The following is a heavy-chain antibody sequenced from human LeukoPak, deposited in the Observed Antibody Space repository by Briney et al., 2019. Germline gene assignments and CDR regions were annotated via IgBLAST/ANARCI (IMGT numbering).Heavy chain of an antibody. V-gene: IGHV3-23*01. Sequence: GGTLRVSCAASGFTFSSYGMSWVRQAPGKGLEWVSAISGSGGSTYYADSVKGRFTISRDNSKNTLYLQMNGLRAEDTAVYYCAKGVGYCSGGSCQQFDYWGQGTLVTVSS. CDR2: ISGSGGST. D-gene: IGHD2-15*01. J-gene: IGHJ4*02. CDR3: AKGVGYCSGGSCQQFDY. CDR1: GFTFSSYG.